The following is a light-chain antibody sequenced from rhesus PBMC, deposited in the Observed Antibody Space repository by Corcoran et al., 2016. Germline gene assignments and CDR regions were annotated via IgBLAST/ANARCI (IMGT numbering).Light chain of an antibody. CDR3: QQYSEDPLT. Sequence: DIQMTQSPSALSASVGDRVTISCRASQNIYSNISWYQQKPGEAPKLLIYATSTLQTGIPSRFSGSGVDTEFTLTITSLQPEYSAAYYCQQYSEDPLTFGRGTKVGI. V-gene: IGKV1S8*01. CDR2: ATS. J-gene: IGKJ4*01. CDR1: QNIYSN.